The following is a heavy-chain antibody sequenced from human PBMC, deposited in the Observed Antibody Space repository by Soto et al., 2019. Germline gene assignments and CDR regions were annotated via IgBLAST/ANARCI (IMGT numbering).Heavy chain of an antibody. D-gene: IGHD6-13*01. CDR1: GFTFSNYA. Sequence: PGGSLRLSCAASGFTFSNYAMSWVRQAPGKGLEWVSLIHGEGAGTYYADSVKGRFTISRDNSKNTLYLQMNSLRAEDTAVYYCARGSSSWYSEWGYYYYGMDVWGQGTTVTVSS. J-gene: IGHJ6*02. V-gene: IGHV3-23*01. CDR3: ARGSSSWYSEWGYYYYGMDV. CDR2: IHGEGAGT.